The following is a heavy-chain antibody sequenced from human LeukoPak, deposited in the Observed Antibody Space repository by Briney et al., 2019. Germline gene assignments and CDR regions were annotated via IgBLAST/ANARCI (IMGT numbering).Heavy chain of an antibody. J-gene: IGHJ4*02. CDR3: ARLIAVAATADFDY. V-gene: IGHV3-7*01. CDR2: IKQDGSEK. D-gene: IGHD6-19*01. CDR1: GFTFSSYW. Sequence: GGSLRLSCAASGFTFSSYWMSWVRQAPGKGLEWVANIKQDGSEKYYVDSVKGRFTISRDNAKNSLYLQMNSLRAEDTAVYYCARLIAVAATADFDYWGQGTLVTVSS.